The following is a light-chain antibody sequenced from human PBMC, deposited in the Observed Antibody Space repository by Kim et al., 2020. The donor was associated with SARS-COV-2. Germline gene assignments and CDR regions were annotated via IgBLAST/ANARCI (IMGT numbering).Light chain of an antibody. CDR3: QQYYNYPLT. V-gene: IGKV1-8*01. Sequence: AIRMTQSPSSFSASTGDRVTITCRASQGISSYLAWYQQKPGKAPKLLIYAASTLQSGVPSRFSGSGSGTDFTLTISYLQSEDFATYYCQQYYNYPLTFGGGTKLEIK. CDR2: AAS. CDR1: QGISSY. J-gene: IGKJ4*01.